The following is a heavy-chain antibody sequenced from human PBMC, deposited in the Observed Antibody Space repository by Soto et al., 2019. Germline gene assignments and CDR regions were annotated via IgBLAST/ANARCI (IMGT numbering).Heavy chain of an antibody. CDR1: GFTFSAYW. CDR2: ISDDGSTA. D-gene: IGHD1-1*01. Sequence: EVHLVESGGALVKPGESLRLSCAVSGFTFSAYWMHWVRQVPGKGLTWVSRISDDGSTATYADSVKGRFVISRDNAKNSLYLEMNTVRADDSGLYYCARGPRVSSTGTGAHWGRGTLVTVSS. CDR3: ARGPRVSSTGTGAH. J-gene: IGHJ4*02. V-gene: IGHV3-74*03.